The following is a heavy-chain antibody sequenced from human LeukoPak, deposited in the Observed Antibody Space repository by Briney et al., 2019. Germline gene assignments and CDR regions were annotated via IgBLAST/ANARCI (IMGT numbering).Heavy chain of an antibody. CDR2: IYTSGST. Sequence: PSETLSLTCSVSGDSISSSGYYWDWIRQPPGKGLEWIGYIYTSGSTNYNPSLKSRVTISVDTSKNQFSLKLSSVTAADTAVYYCARHRAARPPHYYYYYYMDVWGKGTTVTVSS. D-gene: IGHD6-6*01. CDR3: ARHRAARPPHYYYYYYMDV. CDR1: GDSISSSGYY. V-gene: IGHV4-61*05. J-gene: IGHJ6*03.